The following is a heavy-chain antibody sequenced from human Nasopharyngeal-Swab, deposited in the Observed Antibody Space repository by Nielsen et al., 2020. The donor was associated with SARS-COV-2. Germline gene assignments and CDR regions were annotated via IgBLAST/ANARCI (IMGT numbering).Heavy chain of an antibody. V-gene: IGHV4-34*01. D-gene: IGHD5-18*01. CDR3: ARRLQLWSPYYYYGMDV. CDR1: GGSFSGYY. CDR2: INHSGST. Sequence: SETLSLTCAVYGGSFSGYYWTWIRQPPGKGREWIGEINHSGSTNYNPSLKSLVTISVDTSKNQFSLKLSSVTAADTAVYYCARRLQLWSPYYYYGMDVWGQGTTVTVSS. J-gene: IGHJ6*02.